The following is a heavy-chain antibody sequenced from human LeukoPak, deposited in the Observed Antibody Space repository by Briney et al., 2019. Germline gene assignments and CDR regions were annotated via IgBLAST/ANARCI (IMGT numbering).Heavy chain of an antibody. CDR1: GYSLTSYW. CDR3: ARRIITIFGPGTAV. CDR2: IDPSDSYT. V-gene: IGHV5-10-1*01. J-gene: IGHJ6*02. Sequence: RESLKISCKGSGYSLTSYWISWVRQLPGKGLEWMGRIDPSDSYTNYSPSFQGPATISPDKSISTAYLQSSSPKASDTALYYCARRIITIFGPGTAVWGQGTTVTVSS. D-gene: IGHD3-3*01.